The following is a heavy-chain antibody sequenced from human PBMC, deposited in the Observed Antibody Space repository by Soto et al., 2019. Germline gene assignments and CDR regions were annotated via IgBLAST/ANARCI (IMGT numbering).Heavy chain of an antibody. CDR2: ISYDGSNK. CDR1: GFTFSSYA. D-gene: IGHD6-19*01. J-gene: IGHJ4*02. V-gene: IGHV3-30-3*01. CDR3: ARFIAVAGTVGSDY. Sequence: QVQLVESGGGVVQPGRSLRLSCAASGFTFSSYAMHWVRQAPGKGLEWVAVISYDGSNKYYADSVKGRFTISRDNSKNTLYLQMNSLRAEDTAVYYCARFIAVAGTVGSDYWGQGTLFTVSS.